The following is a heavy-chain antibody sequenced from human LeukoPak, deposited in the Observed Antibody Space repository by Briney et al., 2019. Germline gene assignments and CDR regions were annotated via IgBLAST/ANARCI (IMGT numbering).Heavy chain of an antibody. CDR1: GFTFGSYA. CDR3: AKAYGSGSHYTQYSQH. V-gene: IGHV3-23*01. Sequence: PGGSLRLSCAASGFTFGSYAMSWVRQAPGKGLEWVSVITGSGGSTYYADSVKGRFTISRDNSKNTLYLQMSNLRAEDTAVYYCAKAYGSGSHYTQYSQHWGQGTLVTVSS. CDR2: ITGSGGST. J-gene: IGHJ1*01. D-gene: IGHD3-10*01.